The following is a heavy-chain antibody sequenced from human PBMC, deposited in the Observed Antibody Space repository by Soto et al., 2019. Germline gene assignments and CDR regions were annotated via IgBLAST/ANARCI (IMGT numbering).Heavy chain of an antibody. CDR3: ARHSARNGFVP. V-gene: IGHV4-39*01. CDR2: IYYSGST. J-gene: IGHJ5*02. Sequence: PSENPSLACIVPGGSISSSSYYWGWIRQPPGKGLEWIGSIYYSGSTYYNPSLKSRVTISVDTSKNQFSLKLSSVTAADTAVFYCARHSARNGFVPWCQGTLVSVSS. CDR1: GGSISSSSYY. D-gene: IGHD6-6*01.